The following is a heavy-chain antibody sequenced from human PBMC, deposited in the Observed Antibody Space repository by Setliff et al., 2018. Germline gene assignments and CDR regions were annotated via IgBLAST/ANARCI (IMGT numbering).Heavy chain of an antibody. V-gene: IGHV3-7*01. Sequence: ETLSLTCTVSGGSISPYFWSWVRQAPGKGLEWLASINPDGSEKYNVDSVKGRFTISRDNARNSLSLQMNSLRTEDTAVYYCFGAGTCSYWGQGTLVTVSS. D-gene: IGHD3-10*01. CDR1: GGSISPYF. CDR3: FGAGTCSY. CDR2: INPDGSEK. J-gene: IGHJ4*02.